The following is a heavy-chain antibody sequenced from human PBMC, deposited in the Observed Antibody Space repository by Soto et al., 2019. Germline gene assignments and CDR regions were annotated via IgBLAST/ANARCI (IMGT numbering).Heavy chain of an antibody. CDR1: GFTVSSNY. CDR2: IYSGGST. CDR3: ANHPDYGEYPTS. J-gene: IGHJ5*02. Sequence: PGVSLRLSCAACGFTVSSNYMSWVRQAPGKGLEWVSVIYSGGSTYYADSVKGRFTISRDNSKNTLYLQMNSLRAEDTAVYYCANHPDYGEYPTSWGQGTLVTVSS. V-gene: IGHV3-66*01. D-gene: IGHD4-17*01.